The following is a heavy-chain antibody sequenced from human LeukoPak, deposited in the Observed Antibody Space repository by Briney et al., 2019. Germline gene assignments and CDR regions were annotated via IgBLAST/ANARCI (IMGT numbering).Heavy chain of an antibody. CDR1: GGSISSYY. V-gene: IGHV4-59*01. CDR3: ARGYYDYVWGSYRPMPFDY. CDR2: IYYSGST. J-gene: IGHJ4*02. D-gene: IGHD3-16*02. Sequence: PSETLSLTCTVSGGSISSYYWSWIRQPPGKGLEWIGYIYYSGSTNYNPSLKSRVTISVDTSKNQFSLKPSSVTAADTAVYYCARGYYDYVWGSYRPMPFDYWGQGTLVTVSS.